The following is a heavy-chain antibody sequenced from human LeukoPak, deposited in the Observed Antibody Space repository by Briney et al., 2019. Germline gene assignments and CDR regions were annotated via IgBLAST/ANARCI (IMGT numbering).Heavy chain of an antibody. CDR3: ARVVYGSGSRYYYYFYMDV. D-gene: IGHD3-10*01. J-gene: IGHJ6*03. Sequence: SETLSLTCTVSGGSISSYYWSWIRQPPGKGLEWIGYISYSGSTNYNPSLKSRVTMSLDTSRNQFSLKLSSVTAADTAVYSCARVVYGSGSRYYYYFYMDVWGKGTTVTVSS. CDR2: ISYSGST. CDR1: GGSISSYY. V-gene: IGHV4-59*01.